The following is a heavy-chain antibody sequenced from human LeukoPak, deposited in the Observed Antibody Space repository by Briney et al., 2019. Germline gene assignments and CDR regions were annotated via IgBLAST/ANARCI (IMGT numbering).Heavy chain of an antibody. CDR1: GGSFSGYY. J-gene: IGHJ6*02. Sequence: SETLSLTCAVSGGSFSGYYWYWIRQPPGKGLEWIGEINHGESTNYNPSLKSRATLSVDTSKNQFSLKLTSVTAADTAVYYCARGRTYYYDTSGYYPSIYYGMDVWGQGTTAIVSS. V-gene: IGHV4-34*01. CDR3: ARGRTYYYDTSGYYPSIYYGMDV. D-gene: IGHD3-22*01. CDR2: INHGEST.